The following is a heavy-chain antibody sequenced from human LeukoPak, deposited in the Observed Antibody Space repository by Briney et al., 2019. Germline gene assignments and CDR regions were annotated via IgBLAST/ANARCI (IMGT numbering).Heavy chain of an antibody. CDR1: GFTVSSNY. V-gene: IGHV3-23*01. CDR2: ISGSGGST. CDR3: AKESQRELRYFDWIPDY. J-gene: IGHJ4*02. Sequence: GGSLRLSCAASGFTVSSNYMSWVRQAPGKGLEWVSAISGSGGSTYYADSVKGRFTISRGNSKNTLYLQMNSLRAEDTAVYYCAKESQRELRYFDWIPDYWGQGTLVTVSS. D-gene: IGHD3-9*01.